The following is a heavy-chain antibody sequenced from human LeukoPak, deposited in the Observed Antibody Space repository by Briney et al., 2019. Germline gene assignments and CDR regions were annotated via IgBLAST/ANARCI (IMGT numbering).Heavy chain of an antibody. CDR1: GGSISSYY. Sequence: PSETLSLTCTVSGGSISSYYWGWIRQPPGKGLEWIGYIYYSGSTNYNPSLKSRVTISVDTSKNQFSLKLSSVTAADTALYYCARVTSFYYYYYLDVWGKRPTVTVSS. CDR3: ARVTSFYYYYYLDV. J-gene: IGHJ6*03. D-gene: IGHD2-2*01. CDR2: IYYSGST. V-gene: IGHV4-59*01.